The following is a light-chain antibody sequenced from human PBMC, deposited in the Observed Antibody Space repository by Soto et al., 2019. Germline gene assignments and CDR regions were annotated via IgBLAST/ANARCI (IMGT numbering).Light chain of an antibody. CDR3: QQYGHSPDWDRWT. CDR2: GAS. CDR1: QSVSSTS. V-gene: IGKV3-20*01. Sequence: EIVLTQSPGTLSLSPGERASLSCRASQSVSSTSLAWYQQKPGQPPRLLIYGASSRATGIPDRFSGSWSGTDVTLTISRLEPEDFAIYFCQQYGHSPDWDRWTFGQGTKVEI. J-gene: IGKJ1*01.